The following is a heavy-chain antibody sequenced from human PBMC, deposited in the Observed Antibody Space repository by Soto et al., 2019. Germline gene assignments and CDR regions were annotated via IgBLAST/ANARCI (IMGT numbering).Heavy chain of an antibody. V-gene: IGHV3-15*01. CDR1: GFSFNNAW. CDR3: VTLHGQYSGLCEY. Sequence: GSLRLSCVTSGFSFNNAWMSWVRQVPGKGLEWIGRIRSNINGGAIDYAAPVKGRFMISRDDSKNTLHLQMNALETEDTGIYYCVTLHGQYSGLCEYWGQGTLVTVSS. D-gene: IGHD5-12*01. CDR2: IRSNINGGAI. J-gene: IGHJ4*02.